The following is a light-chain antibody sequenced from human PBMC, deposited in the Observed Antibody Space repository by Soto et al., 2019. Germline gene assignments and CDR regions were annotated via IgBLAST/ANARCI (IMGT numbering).Light chain of an antibody. CDR1: QSISTW. J-gene: IGKJ1*01. Sequence: DIQMTQSPSTLSASVGDRVTITCRASQSISTWLAWYQQKPGKAPNLLIYKASSLESGVPSRFSGSGSGTEFTLTISSLQPDDFATYYCQQYKSYSAGTFAQGTKVEIK. V-gene: IGKV1-5*03. CDR3: QQYKSYSAGT. CDR2: KAS.